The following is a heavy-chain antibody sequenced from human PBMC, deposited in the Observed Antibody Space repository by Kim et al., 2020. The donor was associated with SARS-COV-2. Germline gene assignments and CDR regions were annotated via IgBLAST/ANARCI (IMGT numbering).Heavy chain of an antibody. CDR2: IRSKANSYAT. V-gene: IGHV3-73*01. D-gene: IGHD2-2*01. J-gene: IGHJ4*02. Sequence: GGSLRLSCAASGFTFSGSAMHWVRQASGKGLEWVGRIRSKANSYATAYAASAKGRFTISRDDSKNTAYLQMNSLKTEDTAVYYCTTYCSSTSCPAVVDYWGQGTLVTVSS. CDR1: GFTFSGSA. CDR3: TTYCSSTSCPAVVDY.